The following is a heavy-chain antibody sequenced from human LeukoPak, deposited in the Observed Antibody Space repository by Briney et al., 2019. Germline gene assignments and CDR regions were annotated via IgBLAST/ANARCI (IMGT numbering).Heavy chain of an antibody. CDR1: GFSISSSSYY. V-gene: IGHV4-39*01. J-gene: IGHJ6*03. CDR2: IYYSGST. CDR3: ARVVNRMWFQYYYYVDV. Sequence: SETLSLTCTASGFSISSSSYYWVCIGQPPGQGLEWFVSIYYSGSTYYNPSLKSRVTIYVDASKNQFSLKLRSVTAADTAVYYCARVVNRMWFQYYYYVDVWGKGTTVTISS. D-gene: IGHD1-14*01.